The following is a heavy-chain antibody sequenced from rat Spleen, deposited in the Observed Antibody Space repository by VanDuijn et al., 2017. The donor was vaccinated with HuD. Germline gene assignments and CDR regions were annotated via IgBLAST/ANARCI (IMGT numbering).Heavy chain of an antibody. CDR2: ISPNGGST. CDR3: ARQGVYTTDYYFYVMDA. D-gene: IGHD1-6*01. Sequence: EVQLVESGGGLVQPGRSLKLSCTASGFIFSNFGMHWIRQAPTKGLEWVASISPNGGSTYYPDSVKGRFTISRDNAKSTLYLQMDSLRSEDTASYYCARQGVYTTDYYFYVMDAWGQGASVTVSS. V-gene: IGHV5-19*01. J-gene: IGHJ4*01. CDR1: GFIFSNFG.